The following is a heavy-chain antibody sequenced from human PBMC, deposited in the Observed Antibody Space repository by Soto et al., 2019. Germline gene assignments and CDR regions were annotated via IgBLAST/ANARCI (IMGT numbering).Heavy chain of an antibody. D-gene: IGHD6-13*01. Sequence: VQLLESGGGLVQPGGSLRLSCAASGFTFNTYCLSWVRQAPGKGLEWVAVIWSDGSKRYYVDSVKGRFTVSRDTAKNTLYLQMDSLRVEDTAVYYCGRGGSWSSDYWGQGTLVTVSS. CDR1: GFTFNTYC. CDR3: GRGGSWSSDY. V-gene: IGHV3-33*08. CDR2: IWSDGSKR. J-gene: IGHJ4*02.